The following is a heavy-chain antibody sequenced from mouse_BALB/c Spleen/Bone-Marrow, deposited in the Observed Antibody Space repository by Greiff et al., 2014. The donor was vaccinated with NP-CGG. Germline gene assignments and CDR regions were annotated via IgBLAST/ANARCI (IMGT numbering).Heavy chain of an antibody. D-gene: IGHD1-1*01. CDR3: AKYYYGNSLFAY. CDR2: IDPANGNT. V-gene: IGHV14-3*02. J-gene: IGHJ3*01. Sequence: VQLKESGAELVKPGASVKLSCTASGFNIKDTYMHWGKQRPEQGLEWIGKIDPANGNTKYDPKFQGKATITADTSSNTAYLQLSSLTSEDTAVYYCAKYYYGNSLFAYWGQGTLVTVSA. CDR1: GFNIKDTY.